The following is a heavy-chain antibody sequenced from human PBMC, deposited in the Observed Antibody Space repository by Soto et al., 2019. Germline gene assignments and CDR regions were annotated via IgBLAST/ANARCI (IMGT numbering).Heavy chain of an antibody. J-gene: IGHJ6*02. D-gene: IGHD3-22*01. CDR1: GFTFDDYG. Sequence: GGSLRLSCAASGFTFDDYGMSWVRQAPGKGLEWVSGSNWNGGSTGYADSVKGRFTISRDNAKNSLYLQMNSLRAEDTALYYCAREAPIVVVIKDYYGMDVWGQGTTVTVSS. V-gene: IGHV3-20*04. CDR2: SNWNGGST. CDR3: AREAPIVVVIKDYYGMDV.